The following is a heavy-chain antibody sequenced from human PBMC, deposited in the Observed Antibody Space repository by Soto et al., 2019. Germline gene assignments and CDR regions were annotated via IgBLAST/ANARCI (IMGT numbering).Heavy chain of an antibody. CDR2: IDDSGNT. D-gene: IGHD4-17*01. CDR3: AGHPYGESWFDP. CDR1: GASISSGAYD. V-gene: IGHV4-31*03. J-gene: IGHJ5*02. Sequence: QVQLQESGPGLVKPSQTLSLTCTVSGASISSGAYDWSWIRQHPGKGLEWIGHIDDSGNTYYNPSFKIRVIISADTSKNHFSLRLTFVSAADTAVYYCAGHPYGESWFDPWGQGTLVTVSS.